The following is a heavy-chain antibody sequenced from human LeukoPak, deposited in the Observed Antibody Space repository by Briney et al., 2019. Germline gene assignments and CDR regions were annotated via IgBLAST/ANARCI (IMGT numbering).Heavy chain of an antibody. CDR3: AREPNDILTGYSYYFDY. V-gene: IGHV1-69*04. J-gene: IGHJ4*02. CDR2: IIPILGIA. CDR1: GGTFSSYA. D-gene: IGHD3-9*01. Sequence: SSVKVSCKASGGTFSSYAISWVRQAPGQALEWMGRIIPILGIANYAQKFQGRVTITPDKSTSTAYMELSSLRSEDTAVYYCAREPNDILTGYSYYFDYWGQGTLVTVSS.